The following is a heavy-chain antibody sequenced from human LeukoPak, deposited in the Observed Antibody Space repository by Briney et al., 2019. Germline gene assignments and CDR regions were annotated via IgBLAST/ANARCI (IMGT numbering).Heavy chain of an antibody. CDR3: ARGRSSSFPYYFDY. CDR2: INPNSGGT. D-gene: IGHD6-6*01. Sequence: GASVKVSCKASGYTFTGYYMHWVRQAPGQGLEWMGWINPNSGGTNYAQKFQGRVTMTRDTSISTAYMELSRLRSDDTAVYYCARGRSSSFPYYFDYWGQGTLVTVSS. J-gene: IGHJ4*02. V-gene: IGHV1-2*02. CDR1: GYTFTGYY.